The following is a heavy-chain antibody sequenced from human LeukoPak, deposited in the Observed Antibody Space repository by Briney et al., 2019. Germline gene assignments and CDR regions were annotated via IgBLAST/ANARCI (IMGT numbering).Heavy chain of an antibody. CDR3: ARIRVGYSYGFKWDAFDI. CDR2: ISSSGSTI. Sequence: GGSLRLSCAASGFTFSSYEMNWVRQAPGKGLEWVSYISSSGSTIYYADSVKGRFTISRGNAKNSLYLQMNSLRAEDTAVYYCARIRVGYSYGFKWDAFDIWGQGTMVTVSS. D-gene: IGHD5-18*01. CDR1: GFTFSSYE. J-gene: IGHJ3*02. V-gene: IGHV3-48*03.